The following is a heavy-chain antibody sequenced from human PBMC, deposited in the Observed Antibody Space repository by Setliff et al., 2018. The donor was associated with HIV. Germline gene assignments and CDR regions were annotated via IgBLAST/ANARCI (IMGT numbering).Heavy chain of an antibody. CDR3: ARVWRSSSWYITS. Sequence: PGGSLRLSCTASGFAFDRYSMNWVRQAPGKGLEWISSIGGTGGDIYYADSVKGRFTISRDNAKNSLYLQMNSLRVEDTAVYYCARVWRSSSWYITSWGQGTLVTVSS. D-gene: IGHD6-13*01. CDR1: GFAFDRYS. V-gene: IGHV3-21*01. J-gene: IGHJ5*02. CDR2: IGGTGGDI.